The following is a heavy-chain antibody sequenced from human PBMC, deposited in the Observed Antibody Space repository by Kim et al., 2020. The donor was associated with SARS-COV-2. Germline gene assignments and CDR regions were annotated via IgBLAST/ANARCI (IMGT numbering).Heavy chain of an antibody. Sequence: GGSLRLSCAASGFTFSSYGMHWVRQAPGKGLEWVAVIWYDGSNKYYADSVKGRFTISRDNSKNTLYLQMNSLRAEDTAVYYCARDLLPYYYDSSGYYYYYGMDVWGQGTTVTVSS. V-gene: IGHV3-33*01. CDR3: ARDLLPYYYDSSGYYYYYGMDV. J-gene: IGHJ6*02. D-gene: IGHD3-22*01. CDR1: GFTFSSYG. CDR2: IWYDGSNK.